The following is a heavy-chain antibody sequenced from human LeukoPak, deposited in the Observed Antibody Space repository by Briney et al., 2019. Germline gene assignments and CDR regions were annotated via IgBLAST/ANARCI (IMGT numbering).Heavy chain of an antibody. D-gene: IGHD3-22*01. V-gene: IGHV3-30*18. Sequence: GGSLRLSCAASGFTFSSYGMHWVRQAPGKGLEWVAVISYDGSNKYYADSVKGRFTISRGNSKNTLYLQMNSLRAEDTAVYYCAKDRWSSGLFDYWGQGTLVTVSS. CDR1: GFTFSSYG. J-gene: IGHJ4*02. CDR3: AKDRWSSGLFDY. CDR2: ISYDGSNK.